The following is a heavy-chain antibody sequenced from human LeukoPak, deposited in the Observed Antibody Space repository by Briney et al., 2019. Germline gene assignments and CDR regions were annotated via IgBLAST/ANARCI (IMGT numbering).Heavy chain of an antibody. CDR1: GGSFSGYY. CDR3: ARRGGYSGYGPFDY. D-gene: IGHD5-12*01. V-gene: IGHV4-34*01. CDR2: INHSGST. Sequence: SETLSLTCAVYGGSFSGYYWSWIRQPPGKGLEWIGEINHSGSTNYNPSLKSRVTISVDTSKNQCSLKLSSVTAADTAVYYCARRGGYSGYGPFDYWGQGTLVTVSS. J-gene: IGHJ4*02.